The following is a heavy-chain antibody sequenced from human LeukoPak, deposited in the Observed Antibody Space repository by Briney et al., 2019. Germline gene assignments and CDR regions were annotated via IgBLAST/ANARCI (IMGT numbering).Heavy chain of an antibody. V-gene: IGHV4-59*01. CDR3: ASRSSIWSGYQDTLYYFDS. CDR2: IYYSGST. J-gene: IGHJ4*02. Sequence: KPSETLSLTCTVSGGSISSYYWSWIRQPPGKGLEWIGHIYYSGSTNYNPSLKSRVTISVDTSKNQFSLQLSFVTAADTAVYYCASRSSIWSGYQDTLYYFDSWGQGTLVTVSS. CDR1: GGSISSYY. D-gene: IGHD3-3*01.